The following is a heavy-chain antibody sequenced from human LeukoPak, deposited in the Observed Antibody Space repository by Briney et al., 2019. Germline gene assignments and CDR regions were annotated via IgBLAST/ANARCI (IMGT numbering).Heavy chain of an antibody. V-gene: IGHV4-39*07. CDR2: IYYSGST. D-gene: IGHD6-13*01. J-gene: IGHJ4*02. CDR1: GGSISSSSYY. Sequence: SETLSLTCTVSGGSISSSSYYWGWIRQPPGKGLEWIGSIYYSGSTYYNPSLKSRVTISVDTSKNQFSLKLSSVTAADTAVYYCARGDIGYSSSWFDYWGQGTLVTVSS. CDR3: ARGDIGYSSSWFDY.